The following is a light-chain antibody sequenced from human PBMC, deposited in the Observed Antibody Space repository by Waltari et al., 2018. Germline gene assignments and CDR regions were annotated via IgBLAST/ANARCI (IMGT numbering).Light chain of an antibody. CDR1: SSYVGRSDY. CDR3: SSYTSTATWI. Sequence: QSALTQPASVSGSPGQSITISCTGTSSYVGRSDYFSWYQQHPGKAPKVIIYDVNKWPSGASHRFSGSKSDNTASLTISGLQAEDEADYYCSSYTSTATWIFGGGTKLTVL. CDR2: DVN. J-gene: IGLJ3*02. V-gene: IGLV2-14*03.